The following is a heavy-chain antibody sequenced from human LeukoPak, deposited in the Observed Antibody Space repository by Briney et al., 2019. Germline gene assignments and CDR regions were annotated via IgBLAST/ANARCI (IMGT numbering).Heavy chain of an antibody. V-gene: IGHV1-2*02. Sequence: GASVKVSCKASGYTFTSYGISWVRQAPGQGLEWMGWINPNSGGTNYAQKFQGRVTMTRDTSISTAYMELSRLRSDDTAVYYCARDLSQVRFLEWLSETYYMDVWGKGTTVTVSS. CDR1: GYTFTSYG. CDR2: INPNSGGT. J-gene: IGHJ6*03. CDR3: ARDLSQVRFLEWLSETYYMDV. D-gene: IGHD3-3*01.